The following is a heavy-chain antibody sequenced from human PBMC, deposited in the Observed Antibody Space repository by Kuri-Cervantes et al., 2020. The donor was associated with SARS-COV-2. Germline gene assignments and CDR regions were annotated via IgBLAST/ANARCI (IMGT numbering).Heavy chain of an antibody. Sequence: LSLTCAASGFTFSSYWMHWVRQAPGKGLVWVSRINSDGSSTSYADSVKGRFTISRDNAKNTLYLQMNSLRAADTAVYYCARSSGWYDYWGQGTLVTVSS. D-gene: IGHD6-19*01. CDR2: INSDGSST. CDR1: GFTFSSYW. J-gene: IGHJ4*02. V-gene: IGHV3-74*01. CDR3: ARSSGWYDY.